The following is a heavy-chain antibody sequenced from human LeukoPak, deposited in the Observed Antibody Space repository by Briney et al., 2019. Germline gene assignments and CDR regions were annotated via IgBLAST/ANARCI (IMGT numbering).Heavy chain of an antibody. CDR3: AKAASISRYCPDGVCYDFDY. Sequence: GGSLRLSCAASGFTFSSHGMSWVRQAPGKGLEWVSTISGSSDNTYYADSVKGRFTISRDNSKNTLYLQMDSLRAEDTAIYYCAKAASISRYCPDGVCYDFDYWGQGTLVTVSS. CDR1: GFTFSSHG. D-gene: IGHD2-8*01. J-gene: IGHJ4*02. V-gene: IGHV3-23*01. CDR2: ISGSSDNT.